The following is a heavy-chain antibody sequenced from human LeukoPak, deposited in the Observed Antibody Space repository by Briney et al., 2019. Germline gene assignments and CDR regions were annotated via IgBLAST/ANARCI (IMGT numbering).Heavy chain of an antibody. V-gene: IGHV4-30-4*01. CDR2: IYYSGST. D-gene: IGHD5-18*01. J-gene: IGHJ4*02. CDR3: ARGYSLDY. CDR1: GGSISSGDYY. Sequence: SQTLSLTCTVSGGSISSGDYYWSWIRQPPGKGLEWIGYIYYSGSTYYTPSLRCRVTISVDTSKNQFSLNLSSVTAADTAVYYCARGYSLDYWGQGTLVTVSS.